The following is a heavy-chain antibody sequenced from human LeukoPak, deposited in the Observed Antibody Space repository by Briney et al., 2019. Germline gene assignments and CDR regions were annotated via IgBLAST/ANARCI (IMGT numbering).Heavy chain of an antibody. V-gene: IGHV4-59*01. D-gene: IGHD5-18*01. CDR2: IYYSGST. Sequence: PSETLSLTCTVSGGSISSYYWSWIRQPPGKGLEWIGYIYYSGSTNYNPSLKSRVTISVDTSKNQFSPKLSSVTAADTAVYYCARDVQLWYNWFDPWGQGTLVTVSS. CDR1: GGSISSYY. CDR3: ARDVQLWYNWFDP. J-gene: IGHJ5*02.